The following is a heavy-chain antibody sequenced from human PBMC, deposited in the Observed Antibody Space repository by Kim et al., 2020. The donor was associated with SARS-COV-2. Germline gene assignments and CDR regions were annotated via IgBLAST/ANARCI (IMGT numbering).Heavy chain of an antibody. Sequence: GGSLRLSCAASGFTFSSYAMHWVRQAPGKGLEWVAVISYDGSNKYYADSVKGRFTISRDNSKNTLYLQMNSLRAEDTAVYYCARSIDENAFDIWGQGTMVTVSS. V-gene: IGHV3-30-3*01. D-gene: IGHD6-6*01. CDR2: ISYDGSNK. CDR3: ARSIDENAFDI. J-gene: IGHJ3*02. CDR1: GFTFSSYA.